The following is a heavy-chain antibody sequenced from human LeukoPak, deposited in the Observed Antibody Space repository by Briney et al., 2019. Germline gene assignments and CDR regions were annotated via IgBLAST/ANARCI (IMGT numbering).Heavy chain of an antibody. CDR1: GFTFSSYA. J-gene: IGHJ4*02. CDR2: ILASGQST. V-gene: IGHV3-23*01. D-gene: IGHD3-22*01. CDR3: ANYYYDSIGFYPDS. Sequence: GGSLRLSCAASGFTFSSYAMSWVRQAPGKGLEWVSGILASGQSTSYADSVKGRFTISRDNSKNTLYLQMNSLRAEDTAVYYCANYYYDSIGFYPDSWGQGTLVTVSS.